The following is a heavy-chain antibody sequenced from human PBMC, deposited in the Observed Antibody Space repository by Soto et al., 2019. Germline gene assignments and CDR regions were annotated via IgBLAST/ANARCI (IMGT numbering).Heavy chain of an antibody. CDR3: ARGRLVAGTVDS. CDR2: MNPTTGST. V-gene: IGHV1-8*01. Sequence: QVQLVQSGAEVKKPGASVKVACTASGYTFTSYDIKWVRQATGQGLEWMGWMNPTTGSTGFAQKFQGRVTMISNTSISAAYLELSSLTSEGPAVYYCARGRLVAGTVDSWGQGTLVTVSS. J-gene: IGHJ4*02. CDR1: GYTFTSYD. D-gene: IGHD1-7*01.